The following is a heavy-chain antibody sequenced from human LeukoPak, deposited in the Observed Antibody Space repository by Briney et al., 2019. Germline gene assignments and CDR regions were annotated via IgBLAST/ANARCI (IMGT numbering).Heavy chain of an antibody. CDR2: IYYSEST. CDR3: ARDLRSSNYYYGMDV. D-gene: IGHD4-11*01. J-gene: IGHJ6*02. V-gene: IGHV4-59*01. Sequence: SETLSLTCTVSGGSISSYYWTWIRQPLGKGLEWIGYIYYSESTNYNPSLRSRVTISVDTSKNQFSLKLSSVTAADTAVYYCARDLRSSNYYYGMDVWGQGTTVTVSS. CDR1: GGSISSYY.